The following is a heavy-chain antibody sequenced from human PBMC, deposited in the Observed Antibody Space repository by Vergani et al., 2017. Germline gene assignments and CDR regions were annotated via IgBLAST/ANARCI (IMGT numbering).Heavy chain of an antibody. CDR1: GFTFSSYS. D-gene: IGHD2-15*01. CDR3: ARIEHGGGSCSS. J-gene: IGHJ5*02. V-gene: IGHV3-21*01. Sequence: EVQLVESGGGLVKPGGSLRLSCAASGFTFSSYSMHWLRQAPGKGLEWFSSISSSSSYIYYADSVKGRFTISRDNAKNSLYLQMNSLRAEDTAVYYCARIEHGGGSCSSWGQGTLVTVSS. CDR2: ISSSSSYI.